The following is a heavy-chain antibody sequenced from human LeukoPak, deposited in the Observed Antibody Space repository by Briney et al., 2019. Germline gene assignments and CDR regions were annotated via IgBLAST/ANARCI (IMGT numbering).Heavy chain of an antibody. CDR2: IIGSGGRT. J-gene: IGHJ1*01. V-gene: IGHV3-23*01. CDR1: GFTFSNYA. D-gene: IGHD4-17*01. Sequence: PGGSLRLSCAASGFTFSNYAMIWVRQAPGKGLEWVSAIIGSGGRTLYADSVKGRFTISRDNSKNTLYLQMNSLRAEDTAVYYCARDPNGDYVGAFSIQRRGQGTLVTVSS. CDR3: ARDPNGDYVGAFSIQR.